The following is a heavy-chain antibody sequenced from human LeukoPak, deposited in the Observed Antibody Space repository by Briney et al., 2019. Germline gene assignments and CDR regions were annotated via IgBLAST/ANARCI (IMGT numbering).Heavy chain of an antibody. Sequence: ASVKVSCKASGYTFSSYGITWVRQAPGQGLEWMGWISGYNGNTNYAQKLQGRVTMTTDTSTSTAYVELRSLRSDDMALYYCARALPFTAAGTPFDYWGQGTLVTVSS. CDR2: ISGYNGNT. J-gene: IGHJ4*02. V-gene: IGHV1-18*03. D-gene: IGHD6-13*01. CDR1: GYTFSSYG. CDR3: ARALPFTAAGTPFDY.